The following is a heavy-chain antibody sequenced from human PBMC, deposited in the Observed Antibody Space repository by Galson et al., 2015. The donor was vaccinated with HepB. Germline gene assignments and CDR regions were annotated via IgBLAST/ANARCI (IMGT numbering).Heavy chain of an antibody. J-gene: IGHJ5*02. CDR3: VFLRGNDLKPLDH. CDR2: ISSSSSTI. CDR1: TFIFSTYS. Sequence: SLRLSCAASTFIFSTYSMNWVRQAPGKGLECVSFISSSSSTIYYADSVKGRFTISRDNAKNSLYLQMNSLRVEDTAVYYCVFLRGNDLKPLDHWGQVTLVTVSS. V-gene: IGHV3-48*04. D-gene: IGHD4-23*01.